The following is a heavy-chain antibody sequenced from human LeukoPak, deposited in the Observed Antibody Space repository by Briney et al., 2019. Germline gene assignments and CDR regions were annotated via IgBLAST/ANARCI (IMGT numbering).Heavy chain of an antibody. J-gene: IGHJ4*02. D-gene: IGHD2-15*01. CDR3: ARGGCSGGSCPYFDY. V-gene: IGHV4-30-2*01. Sequence: SQTLSLTCAVSGGSISSGGYSWSWIRQPPGKGLEWIGYIYHSGSTYYNPSLKSRVTISVDRSKNQFSLKLSSVTAADTAVYYCARGGCSGGSCPYFDYWGQGTLVTVSS. CDR1: GGSISSGGYS. CDR2: IYHSGST.